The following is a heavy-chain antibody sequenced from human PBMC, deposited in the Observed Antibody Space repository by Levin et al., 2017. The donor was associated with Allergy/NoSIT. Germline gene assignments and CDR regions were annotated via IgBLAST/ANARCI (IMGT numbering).Heavy chain of an antibody. D-gene: IGHD6-13*01. Sequence: SETLSLTCTVSGGSTSSNLYYWDWIPQTPGKGLEWIGNIFHTGNNYYNPSLESRVTISIDTSKNQFSLKLTSVTAADTAVYYCARHRGRGVAAAGDPPDGHDPFDIWGQGTMVTVS. CDR3: ARHRGRGVAAAGDPPDGHDPFDI. J-gene: IGHJ3*02. CDR2: IFHTGNN. V-gene: IGHV4-39*01. CDR1: GGSTSSNLYY.